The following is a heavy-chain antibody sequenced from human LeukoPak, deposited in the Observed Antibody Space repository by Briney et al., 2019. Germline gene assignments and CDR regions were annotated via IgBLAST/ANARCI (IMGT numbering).Heavy chain of an antibody. V-gene: IGHV3-74*01. CDR3: ARDPRTYYYDSSGFDY. J-gene: IGHJ4*02. D-gene: IGHD3-22*01. CDR1: GFTFSSYW. CDR2: INSDGSST. Sequence: GGSLRLSCAASGFTFSSYWMHWVRQAPGKGLVWVSRINSDGSSTSYADSVKGRFTISRDNAKNTLYLQMNSLRAEGTAVYYCARDPRTYYYDSSGFDYWGQGTLVTVSS.